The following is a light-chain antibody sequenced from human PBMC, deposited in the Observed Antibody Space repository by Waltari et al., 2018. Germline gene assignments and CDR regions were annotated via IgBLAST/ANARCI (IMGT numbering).Light chain of an antibody. CDR3: QQYSSFST. J-gene: IGKJ2*01. V-gene: IGKV1-5*03. CDR2: MAS. Sequence: DIQMTQSPSTLSASVGDRVTISCRASQSVGTWLAWYQQKPGKAPKLLIYMASSLESGVPSRFSGSGSGTEFTLTISSLQHDDFATYSCQQYSSFSTFGQGTKVDI. CDR1: QSVGTW.